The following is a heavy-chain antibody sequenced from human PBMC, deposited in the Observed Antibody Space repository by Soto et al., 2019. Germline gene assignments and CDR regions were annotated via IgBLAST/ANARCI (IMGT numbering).Heavy chain of an antibody. CDR1: GFTFSSYG. J-gene: IGHJ3*02. V-gene: IGHV3-30*18. CDR2: ISYDGSNK. CDR3: AKGTEIVATICGDDAFDI. Sequence: GGSLRLSCAASGFTFSSYGMHWVRQAPGKGLEWVAVISYDGSNKYYADSVKGRFTISRDNSKNTLNLQMNNLRAGDTAVYYCAKGTEIVATICGDDAFDIWGQGTMVTVSS. D-gene: IGHD5-12*01.